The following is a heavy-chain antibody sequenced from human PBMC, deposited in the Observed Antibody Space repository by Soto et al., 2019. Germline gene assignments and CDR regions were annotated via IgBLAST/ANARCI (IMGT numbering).Heavy chain of an antibody. CDR3: ARGGDTSGSWPRY. J-gene: IGHJ4*02. CDR1: GFTFSSFS. CDR2: ISSSSTYI. Sequence: GGSLRLSCAASGFTFSSFSMNWVRQAPGKGLEWVSSISSSSTYIYYADPVKGRFTISRDDAKNSLYLQMNSLRVEDTAMYYCARGGDTSGSWPRYWGQGTLVTVSS. V-gene: IGHV3-21*06. D-gene: IGHD3-22*01.